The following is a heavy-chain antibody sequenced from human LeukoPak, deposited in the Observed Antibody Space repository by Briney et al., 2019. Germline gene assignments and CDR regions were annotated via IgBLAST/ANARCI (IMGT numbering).Heavy chain of an antibody. CDR2: IYHSGST. CDR1: GGSISSGGYY. D-gene: IGHD3-3*01. Sequence: SQTLSLTCTVSGGSISSGGYYWSWIRQPPGKGLEWIGYIYHSGSTYYNPSLKSRVTISVDRSKNQFSLKLSSVTAADTAVYYCAATIFSYYYMDVWGKGTTVTVSS. J-gene: IGHJ6*03. V-gene: IGHV4-30-2*01. CDR3: AATIFSYYYMDV.